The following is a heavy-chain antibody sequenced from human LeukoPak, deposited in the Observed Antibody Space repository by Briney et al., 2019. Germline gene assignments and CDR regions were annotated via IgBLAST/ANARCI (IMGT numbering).Heavy chain of an antibody. V-gene: IGHV1-69*06. Sequence: ASVKVSCKTPEGTFNNYAISWVRQAPGQGLEWMGGIIPIFGTANYAQKFQGRVTITADKSTSTAYMELSSLRSEDTAVYYCARGEGALSTGAAFDIWGQGTMVTVSS. CDR2: IIPIFGTA. CDR3: ARGEGALSTGAAFDI. J-gene: IGHJ3*02. D-gene: IGHD1-26*01. CDR1: EGTFNNYA.